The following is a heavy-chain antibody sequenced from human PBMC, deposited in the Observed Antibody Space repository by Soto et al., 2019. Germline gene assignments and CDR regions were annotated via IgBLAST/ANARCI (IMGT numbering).Heavy chain of an antibody. CDR2: IIPISGTT. J-gene: IGHJ4*02. CDR1: GGTFNNYA. D-gene: IGHD2-8*02. V-gene: IGHV1-69*06. Sequence: QVQLVQSGAEVKRPESSMKVSCKPSGGTFNNYAINWVRQAPGQGLEWMGAIIPISGTTKYAQKFQGRVTITADKSTSTVYMDLSRLRSEDTAVYYCARWGGLSCSGAVCFKKPFDYGGQGTLVTVSS. CDR3: ARWGGLSCSGAVCFKKPFDY.